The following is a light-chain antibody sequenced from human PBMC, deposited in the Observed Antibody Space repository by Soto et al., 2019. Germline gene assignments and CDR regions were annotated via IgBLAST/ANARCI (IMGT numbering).Light chain of an antibody. CDR2: GAS. J-gene: IGKJ4*01. CDR3: QQENNWPPLT. CDR1: QSVSSN. Sequence: EIVMTQSPATLSVSPGERATLSCRASQSVSSNLAWYQQKPGQAPRLLIYGASTRATGIPARFSGSGSGTEFTLTISSLQSEDFAVYYCQQENNWPPLTFGGGTKVESK. V-gene: IGKV3-15*01.